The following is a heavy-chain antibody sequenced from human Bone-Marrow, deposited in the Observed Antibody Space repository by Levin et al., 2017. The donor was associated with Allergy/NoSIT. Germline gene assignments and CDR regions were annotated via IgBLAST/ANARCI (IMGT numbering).Heavy chain of an antibody. CDR3: ARAAVRGVIKPYYGMGV. J-gene: IGHJ6*02. Sequence: SQTLSLTCAVSGGSLSGSYWSWIRPSPGQGLEWMGEIKHSGRTKYNPSLKGRVTISLDTSKNHFSLELSSVTAADAAVYYCARAAVRGVIKPYYGMGVWGQGTTVTVSS. V-gene: IGHV4-34*01. CDR2: IKHSGRT. D-gene: IGHD3-10*01. CDR1: GGSLSGSY.